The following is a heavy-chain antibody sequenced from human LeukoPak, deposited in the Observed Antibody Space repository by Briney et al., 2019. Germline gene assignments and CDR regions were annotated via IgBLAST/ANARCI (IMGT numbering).Heavy chain of an antibody. Sequence: SMKVSCKASGGTFSSYTISWVRQAPGQGLEWMGRIIPILGIANYAQKFQGRVTITADKSTSTAYMELSSLRSEDTAVYYCASYDSSGYYNSLFFDYWGQGTLVTVSS. CDR3: ASYDSSGYYNSLFFDY. J-gene: IGHJ4*02. D-gene: IGHD3-22*01. CDR1: GGTFSSYT. V-gene: IGHV1-69*02. CDR2: IIPILGIA.